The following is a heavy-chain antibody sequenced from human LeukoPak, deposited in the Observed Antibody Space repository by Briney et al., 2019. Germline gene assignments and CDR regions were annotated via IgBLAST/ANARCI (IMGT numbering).Heavy chain of an antibody. V-gene: IGHV4-34*01. CDR3: ARGSRDSSSWYDY. CDR1: GGSFSGYY. J-gene: IGHJ4*02. D-gene: IGHD6-13*01. CDR2: INHSGST. Sequence: PSETLSLTCAVYGGSFSGYYWSWIRQPPGKGLERIGEINHSGSTNYNPSLKSRVTISVDTSKNQFSLKLSSVTAADTAVYYCARGSRDSSSWYDYWGQGTLVTVSP.